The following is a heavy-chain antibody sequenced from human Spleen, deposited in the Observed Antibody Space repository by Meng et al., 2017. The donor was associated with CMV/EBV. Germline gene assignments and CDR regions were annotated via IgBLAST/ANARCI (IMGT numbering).Heavy chain of an antibody. CDR1: GFTVSNNY. V-gene: IGHV3-21*01. Sequence: GGSLRLSCVASGFTVSNNYMSWVRQAPGKGLEWVSSISSSNNYIYYADSVKGRFTISRDNAKNSLYLQMNSLRAEDTALYYCARGAAAPPYFYYYYGMDVWGQGTTVTVSS. J-gene: IGHJ6*02. CDR3: ARGAAAPPYFYYYYGMDV. D-gene: IGHD2-2*01. CDR2: ISSSNNYI.